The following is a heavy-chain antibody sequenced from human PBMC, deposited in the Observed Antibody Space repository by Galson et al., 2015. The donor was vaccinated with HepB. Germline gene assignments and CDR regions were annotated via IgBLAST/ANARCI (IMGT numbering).Heavy chain of an antibody. J-gene: IGHJ6*02. Sequence: SVKVSCKASGGTFSSYAISWVRQAPGQGLEWMGGIIPIFGTANYAQKFQGRVTITADESTSTAYMELSSLRSEDAAVYYCAREPSLGELSTFYYYYGMDVWGQGTTVTVSS. CDR3: AREPSLGELSTFYYYYGMDV. D-gene: IGHD3-16*02. V-gene: IGHV1-69*13. CDR1: GGTFSSYA. CDR2: IIPIFGTA.